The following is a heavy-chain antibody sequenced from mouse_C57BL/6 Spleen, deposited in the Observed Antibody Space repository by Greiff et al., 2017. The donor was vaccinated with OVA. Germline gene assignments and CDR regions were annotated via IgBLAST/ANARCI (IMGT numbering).Heavy chain of an antibody. D-gene: IGHD2-1*01. CDR2: IDPSDSET. J-gene: IGHJ3*01. V-gene: IGHV1-52*01. CDR1: GYTFTSYW. Sequence: QVQLQQPGAELVRPGSSVKLSCKASGYTFTSYWMHWVKQRPIQGLEWIGNIDPSDSETHYNQKFKDKATLTVDKSSSTAYMQLSSLTSGDSAVYYCAGGNSPGFAYWGQGTLVTVSA. CDR3: AGGNSPGFAY.